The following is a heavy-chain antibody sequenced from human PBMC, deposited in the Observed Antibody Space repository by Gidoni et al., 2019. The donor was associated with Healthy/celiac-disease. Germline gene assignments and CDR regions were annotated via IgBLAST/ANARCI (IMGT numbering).Heavy chain of an antibody. D-gene: IGHD2-15*01. CDR2: INPNSGGT. J-gene: IGHJ6*02. CDR3: AREGYCSGGSCYRRTYYYYGMDV. V-gene: IGHV1-2*02. Sequence: QVQLVQSGAEVKKPGASVKVSCKASGYTFTGYYMHWVRQAPGQGLEWMGWINPNSGGTNYAQKFQGRVTMTRDTSISTAYMELSRLRSDDTAVYYCAREGYCSGGSCYRRTYYYYGMDVWGQGTTVTVSS. CDR1: GYTFTGYY.